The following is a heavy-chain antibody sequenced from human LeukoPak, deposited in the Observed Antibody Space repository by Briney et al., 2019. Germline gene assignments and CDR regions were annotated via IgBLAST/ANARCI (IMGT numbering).Heavy chain of an antibody. CDR3: TAYYDFWSGYDFDY. D-gene: IGHD3-3*01. CDR2: IKSKTDGGTT. J-gene: IGHJ4*02. CDR1: GFTFSDAW. V-gene: IGHV3-15*01. Sequence: GGSLRLSCAASGFTFSDAWMSWVRQAPGKGLEWVGRIKSKTDGGTTDYAAPVKGRFTVSRDDSKNTLYLQMNSLKTEDTAVYYCTAYYDFWSGYDFDYWGQGTLVTVSS.